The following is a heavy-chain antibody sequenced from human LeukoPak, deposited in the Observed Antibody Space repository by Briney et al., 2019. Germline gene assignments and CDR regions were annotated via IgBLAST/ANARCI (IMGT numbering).Heavy chain of an antibody. V-gene: IGHV3-30*04. J-gene: IGHJ4*02. CDR1: GFTFGAYA. Sequence: GGSLRLSCAASGFTFGAYAMHWVRQSPGKGLEWVALISYDGNNEWYADSVKGRFTVSRDNSKNTLYLQMNSLRVEDTAVYYCAKSWLRLGGDYWGQGTLVTVSS. CDR3: AKSWLRLGGDY. D-gene: IGHD5-12*01. CDR2: ISYDGNNE.